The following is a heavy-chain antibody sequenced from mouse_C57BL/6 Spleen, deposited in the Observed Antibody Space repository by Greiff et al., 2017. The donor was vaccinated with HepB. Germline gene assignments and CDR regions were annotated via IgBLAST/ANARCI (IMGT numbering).Heavy chain of an antibody. CDR1: GYTFTSYW. Sequence: QVQLQQPGAELVKPGASVKLSCKASGYTFTSYWMQWVKQRPGQGLEWIGEIDPSDSYTNYNQKFKGKATLNVDTSSSTAYMQLSSLTSEDSAVYYCARISAYYSNYYAMDYWGQGTSVTVSS. V-gene: IGHV1-50*01. CDR3: ARISAYYSNYYAMDY. J-gene: IGHJ4*01. D-gene: IGHD2-5*01. CDR2: IDPSDSYT.